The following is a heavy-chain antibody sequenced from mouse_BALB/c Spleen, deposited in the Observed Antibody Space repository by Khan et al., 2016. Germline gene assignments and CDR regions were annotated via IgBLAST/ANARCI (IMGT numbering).Heavy chain of an antibody. J-gene: IGHJ3*01. Sequence: EVKLLESGGGLVQPGGSLKLSCAASGFDFRRYWMSWVRQAPGKGLEWIGEINPDRRTINYTPSLKDKFTISRDNAKNTLDLQMRKVRSEVRALYYCAKSRYYGYLAYWGQGTLVSVSS. CDR1: GFDFRRYW. CDR2: INPDRRTI. V-gene: IGHV4-1*02. D-gene: IGHD1-1*01. CDR3: AKSRYYGYLAY.